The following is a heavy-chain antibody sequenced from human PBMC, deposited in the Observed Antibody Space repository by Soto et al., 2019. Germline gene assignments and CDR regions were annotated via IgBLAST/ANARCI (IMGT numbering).Heavy chain of an antibody. CDR2: IYYSGST. V-gene: IGHV4-39*01. CDR3: ARQLVSRYCSGGSCYSNYYYGMDV. Sequence: LSLTCTVSGGSISSSSYYWGWIRQPPGKGLEWIGSIYYSGSTYYNPSLKSRVTISVDTSKNQFSLKLSSVTAADTAVYYCARQLVSRYCSGGSCYSNYYYGMDVWGQGTTVTVYS. J-gene: IGHJ6*02. CDR1: GGSISSSSYY. D-gene: IGHD2-15*01.